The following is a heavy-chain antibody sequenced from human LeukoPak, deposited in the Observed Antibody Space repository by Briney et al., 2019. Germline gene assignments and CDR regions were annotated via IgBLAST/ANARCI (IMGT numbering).Heavy chain of an antibody. Sequence: SQTLSLTCTVSGGSISSGDYYWSWIRQAPGKGLESIGYIYYSGSTNYNPSLKSRVTISVDTSKNQFSLKLSSVTAADTAVYYCARDRGDDFWSGYHKGDTFDIRGQGTMVTVSS. CDR3: ARDRGDDFWSGYHKGDTFDI. J-gene: IGHJ3*02. D-gene: IGHD3-3*01. V-gene: IGHV4-30-4*01. CDR1: GGSISSGDYY. CDR2: IYYSGST.